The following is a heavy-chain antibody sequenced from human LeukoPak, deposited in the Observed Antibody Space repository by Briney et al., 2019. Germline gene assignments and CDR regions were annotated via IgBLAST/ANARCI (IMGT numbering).Heavy chain of an antibody. V-gene: IGHV3-21*01. CDR2: ISSSSSYI. J-gene: IGHJ5*02. CDR1: GFTFSSYS. CDR3: ARRKRSGCSSTSCLLNWFDP. Sequence: GGSLRLSCAASGFTFSSYSMNWVRQAPGKGLEWVSSISSSSSYIYYADSVKGRFTISRDNAKNSLYLQMNSLRAADTAVYYCARRKRSGCSSTSCLLNWFDPWGQGTLVTVSS. D-gene: IGHD2-2*01.